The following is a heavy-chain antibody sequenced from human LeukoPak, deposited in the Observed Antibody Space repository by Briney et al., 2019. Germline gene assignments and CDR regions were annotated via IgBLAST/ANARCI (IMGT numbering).Heavy chain of an antibody. J-gene: IGHJ4*02. D-gene: IGHD3-3*01. CDR2: ISGSGGST. CDR1: GFTFSSYA. Sequence: GGSLRLSCAASGFTFSSYAMSWVRQAPGKGLEWVSAISGSGGSTYYADSVKGRFTISRDNYKKPLYLQMNSLRAEDTAVYYCAKANEWFPLGYFDYWGQGTLVTVSS. V-gene: IGHV3-23*01. CDR3: AKANEWFPLGYFDY.